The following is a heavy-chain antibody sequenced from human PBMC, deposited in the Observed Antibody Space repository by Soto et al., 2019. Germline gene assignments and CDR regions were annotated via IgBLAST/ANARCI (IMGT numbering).Heavy chain of an antibody. Sequence: ASVKVSCKASGGTFSSYTISWVRQAPGQGLEWMGRIIPILGIANYAQKFQGRVTITADKSTSTAYMELSSLRSEDTAVYYCARDAMVTPAGGSAFDIWGQGTMVTVSS. CDR3: ARDAMVTPAGGSAFDI. J-gene: IGHJ3*02. CDR2: IIPILGIA. D-gene: IGHD2-21*02. CDR1: GGTFSSYT. V-gene: IGHV1-69*04.